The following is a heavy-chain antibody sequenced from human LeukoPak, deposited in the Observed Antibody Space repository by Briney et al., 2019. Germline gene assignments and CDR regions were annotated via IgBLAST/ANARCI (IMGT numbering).Heavy chain of an antibody. CDR1: GGSISTSNYY. D-gene: IGHD4/OR15-4a*01. J-gene: IGHJ4*02. CDR3: ARHSSANYYAVFDY. V-gene: IGHV4-39*01. Sequence: SETLSLTCIVSGGSISTSNYYWGWIRQPPGKGLEWIGSVYYSGSTYYNPSLKSRVTISVDTSKNQFSLKLSSVTAADTVVYYCARHSSANYYAVFDYWGQGTLVTVSS. CDR2: VYYSGST.